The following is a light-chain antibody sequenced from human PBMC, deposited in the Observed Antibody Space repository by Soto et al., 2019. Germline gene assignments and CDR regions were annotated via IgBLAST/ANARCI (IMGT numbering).Light chain of an antibody. V-gene: IGKV1-5*03. CDR3: LQYNVYPLS. J-gene: IGKJ4*01. CDR1: QNINRW. Sequence: DIQMTQSPSTLSASVGDRVTITCRARQNINRWLAWYQQRPGKAPNLLIHKASTLEVGVPSRFSGSASGTEFTLTISSLQADDFAVYFCLQYNVYPLSFGGGTKVEIK. CDR2: KAS.